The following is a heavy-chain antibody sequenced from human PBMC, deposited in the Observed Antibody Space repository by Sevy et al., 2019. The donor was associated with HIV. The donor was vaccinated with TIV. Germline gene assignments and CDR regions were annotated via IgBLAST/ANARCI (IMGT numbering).Heavy chain of an antibody. D-gene: IGHD3-9*01. J-gene: IGHJ4*02. CDR2: IYPDDSDT. Sequence: GESLKISCKASGYKFSDDWIGWVRQMPGKGLEWIGIIYPDDSDTRYSPSFQGQVTISVDKSIDTAYLQWSSLKASDTAIYFCARRVGSYFDILTDYLGAFDYWGQGTLVTVSS. CDR1: GYKFSDDW. CDR3: ARRVGSYFDILTDYLGAFDY. V-gene: IGHV5-51*01.